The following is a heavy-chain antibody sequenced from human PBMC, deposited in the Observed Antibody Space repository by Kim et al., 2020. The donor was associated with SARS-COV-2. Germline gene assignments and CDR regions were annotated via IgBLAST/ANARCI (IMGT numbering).Heavy chain of an antibody. D-gene: IGHD3-10*02. Sequence: YADSVKGRFTISRDNAKYTLHLQMNSLRVEDTAVYYCIRTRYVGSAMDVWGQGTRVTVSS. J-gene: IGHJ6*02. CDR3: IRTRYVGSAMDV. V-gene: IGHV3-74*01.